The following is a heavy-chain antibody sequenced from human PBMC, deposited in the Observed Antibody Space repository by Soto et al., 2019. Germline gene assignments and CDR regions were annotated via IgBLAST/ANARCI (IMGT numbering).Heavy chain of an antibody. J-gene: IGHJ5*02. CDR3: ARGPPRRPAAIDNWFDP. D-gene: IGHD2-2*01. CDR1: GGSFSGYY. CDR2: INHSGST. V-gene: IGHV4-34*01. Sequence: PSETLSLTCAVYGGSFSGYYWSWIRQPPGKGLEWIGEINHSGSTNYNPSLKSRVTISVDTSKNQFSLKLSSVTAADTAVYYCARGPPRRPAAIDNWFDPWGQGTLVTVS.